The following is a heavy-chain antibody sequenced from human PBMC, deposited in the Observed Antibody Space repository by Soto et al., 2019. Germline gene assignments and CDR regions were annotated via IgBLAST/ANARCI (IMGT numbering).Heavy chain of an antibody. Sequence: PGGSLRLSCTASGFTFGDYAMSWFRQAPGKGLEWVGFIRSKAYGGTTEYAASVKGRFTISRDDSKSIAYLQMNSLKTEDTAVYYCTRALARYCSGGSCYHDAFDIWGQGTMVTVSS. D-gene: IGHD2-15*01. V-gene: IGHV3-49*03. CDR1: GFTFGDYA. J-gene: IGHJ3*02. CDR2: IRSKAYGGTT. CDR3: TRALARYCSGGSCYHDAFDI.